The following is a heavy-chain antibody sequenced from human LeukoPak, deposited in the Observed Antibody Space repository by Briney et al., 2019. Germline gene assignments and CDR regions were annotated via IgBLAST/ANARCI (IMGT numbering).Heavy chain of an antibody. CDR1: GFTFSNAW. J-gene: IGHJ4*02. Sequence: GGSLRLSCAASGFTFSNAWMSWVRQAPGKGLEWVGRIKSKTDGGTTDYAAPVKGRFVISRDDSKNTLYLQMNSLKTEDTAVYYCTTERVIVVVPAASSQLNFDYWGQGTLVTVSS. D-gene: IGHD2-2*01. CDR2: IKSKTDGGTT. V-gene: IGHV3-15*01. CDR3: TTERVIVVVPAASSQLNFDY.